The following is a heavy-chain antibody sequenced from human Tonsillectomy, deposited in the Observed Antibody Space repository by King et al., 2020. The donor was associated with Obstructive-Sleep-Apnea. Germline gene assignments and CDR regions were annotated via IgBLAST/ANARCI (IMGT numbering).Heavy chain of an antibody. V-gene: IGHV5-10-1*03. J-gene: IGHJ5*02. CDR1: GYIFTSYW. CDR2: IDPSVFYT. Sequence: QLVQSGAEVKKPGESLRISCKGSGYIFTSYWISWVRQMPGKGLEGMGRIDPSVFYTNYSPSFPGHVTISTDRSINTAYLQWSSLKASDTAMYYCARRRHDTTGRELDPWGQGTLVTVSS. D-gene: IGHD3-22*01. CDR3: ARRRHDTTGRELDP.